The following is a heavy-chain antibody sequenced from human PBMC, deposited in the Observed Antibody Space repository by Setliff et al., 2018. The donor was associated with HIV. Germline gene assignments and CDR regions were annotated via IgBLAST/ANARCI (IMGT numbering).Heavy chain of an antibody. D-gene: IGHD6-19*01. CDR1: GFTVSSNY. V-gene: IGHV3-66*01. CDR3: ARETPQYSSGWYTPSYYYYYYYMDV. CDR2: IYIGGST. J-gene: IGHJ6*03. Sequence: GGSLRLSCAASGFTVSSNYMSWVRQAPGKGLEWVSVIYIGGSTYYADSVKGRFTISRDNSKNTLYLQMNSLRAEDTAVYYCARETPQYSSGWYTPSYYYYYYYMDVWGKGTTVTVSS.